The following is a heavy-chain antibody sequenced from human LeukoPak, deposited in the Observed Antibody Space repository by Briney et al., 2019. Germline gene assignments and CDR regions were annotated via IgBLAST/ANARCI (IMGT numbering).Heavy chain of an antibody. J-gene: IGHJ4*02. CDR2: ISYSGST. CDR3: ATLYCSRTCCYVDY. D-gene: IGHD2-2*01. V-gene: IGHV4-61*01. CDR1: GGSVTSVSYY. Sequence: SETLSLTCSVSGGSVTSVSYYWSWIRQPPGKALEWVGYISYSGSTTYNPSLKSRVTISVDTSKNQFSLKLRSVTAADTAVYYCATLYCSRTCCYVDYWAQGTLVTVSS.